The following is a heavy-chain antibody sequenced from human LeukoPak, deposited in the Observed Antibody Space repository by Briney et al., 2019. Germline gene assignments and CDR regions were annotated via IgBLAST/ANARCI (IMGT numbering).Heavy chain of an antibody. CDR1: GGSISSSSXY. CDR2: IYYSGST. Sequence: SETLSLTCTVAGGSISSSSXYWGXIRQPPGKGREWIGSIYYSGSTYYNPSLKSRVTISVDTSKTQFSLKLSSVTAADTAVYYCATHGIVATITHFDYWGQGTLVTVSS. J-gene: IGHJ4*02. CDR3: ATHGIVATITHFDY. D-gene: IGHD5-12*01. V-gene: IGHV4-39*01.